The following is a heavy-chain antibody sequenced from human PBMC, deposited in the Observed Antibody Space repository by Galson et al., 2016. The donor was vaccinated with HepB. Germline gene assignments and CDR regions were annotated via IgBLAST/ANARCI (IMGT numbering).Heavy chain of an antibody. J-gene: IGHJ4*02. D-gene: IGHD5-24*01. CDR2: ISYTGST. CDR1: GGSISSGGFS. Sequence: TLSLTCAISGGSISSGGFSWSWIRQPPGKGLEYIGYISYTGSTYYNPSLKSRVTISVDKSKNQFPLKVSSVTAADTALYYCARLRGVLATIYYFDYWGQGTLVTVSS. V-gene: IGHV4-30-2*01. CDR3: ARLRGVLATIYYFDY.